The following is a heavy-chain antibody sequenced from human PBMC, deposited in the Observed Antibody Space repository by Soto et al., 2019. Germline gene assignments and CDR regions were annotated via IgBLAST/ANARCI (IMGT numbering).Heavy chain of an antibody. CDR1: GYSFTSYW. CDR2: IYPGDSDT. J-gene: IGHJ6*02. CDR3: ARQAAAGKHSYAMDV. Sequence: GESLKISCKGSGYSFTSYWIGWVRQMPGKGLEGMVIIYPGDSDTRYSPSFQGQVTISADKSINTTYLQWSSLKASDTAIYYCARQAAAGKHSYAMDVWGQGTTVTLSS. D-gene: IGHD6-13*01. V-gene: IGHV5-51*01.